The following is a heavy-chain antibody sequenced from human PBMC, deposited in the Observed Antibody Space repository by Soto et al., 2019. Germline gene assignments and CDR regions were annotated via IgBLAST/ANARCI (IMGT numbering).Heavy chain of an antibody. CDR3: ARRGIAAAGTLFDY. J-gene: IGHJ4*02. CDR1: GGSISSSSYY. CDR2: IYYSGST. Sequence: SETLSLTCTVSGGSISSSSYYWGWIRQPPGKGLEWIGSIYYSGSTYYNPSLKSRVTISVDTSKNQFSLKLSSVTAADTAVYYCARRGIAAAGTLFDYWGQGTLVTVSS. V-gene: IGHV4-39*01. D-gene: IGHD6-13*01.